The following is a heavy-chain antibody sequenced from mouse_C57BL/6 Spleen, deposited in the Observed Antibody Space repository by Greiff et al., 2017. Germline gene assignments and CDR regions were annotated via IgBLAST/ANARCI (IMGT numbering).Heavy chain of an antibody. D-gene: IGHD2-10*01. CDR3: ASSYYPLRCAY. CDR2: INPSTGGT. J-gene: IGHJ3*01. CDR1: GYSFTGYY. Sequence: VQLQQSGPELVKPGASVKISCKASGYSFTGYYMNWVKQSPEKSLEWIGEINPSTGGTTYNQKFKAKDTLTLDKSSSTAYMQLKSLTSEDAAVYYCASSYYPLRCAYWGQGTLVTVSA. V-gene: IGHV1-42*01.